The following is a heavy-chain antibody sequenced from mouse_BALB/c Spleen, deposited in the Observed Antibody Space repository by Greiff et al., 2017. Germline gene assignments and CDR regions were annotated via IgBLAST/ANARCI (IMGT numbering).Heavy chain of an antibody. D-gene: IGHD1-1*01. CDR3: ARGVYYGSSRYFDV. Sequence: VQLQESGAELARPGASVKMSCKASGYTFTSYDINWVKQRPGQGLEWIGWIYPGDGSTKYNEKFKGKATLTADKSSSTAYMQLSSLTSENSAVYFCARGVYYGSSRYFDVWGAGTTVTVAS. V-gene: IGHV1S56*01. J-gene: IGHJ1*01. CDR1: GYTFTSYD. CDR2: IYPGDGST.